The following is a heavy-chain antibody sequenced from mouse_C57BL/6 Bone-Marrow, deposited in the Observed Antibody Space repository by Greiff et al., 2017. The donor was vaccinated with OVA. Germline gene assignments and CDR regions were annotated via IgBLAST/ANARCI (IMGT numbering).Heavy chain of an antibody. V-gene: IGHV14-2*01. Sequence: VHVKQSGAELVKPGASVKLSCTASGFNIKDYYMHWVKQRTEQGLEWIGRIDPEDGETKYDPKFQGKATITADTSSNTAYLQLSSLTSEDTAVYYCALYGSSYCWYFDVWGTGTTVTVSS. CDR1: GFNIKDYY. CDR3: ALYGSSYCWYFDV. J-gene: IGHJ1*03. D-gene: IGHD1-1*01. CDR2: IDPEDGET.